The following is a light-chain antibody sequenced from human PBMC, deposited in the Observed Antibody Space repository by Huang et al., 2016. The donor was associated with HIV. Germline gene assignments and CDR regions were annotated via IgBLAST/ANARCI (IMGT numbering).Light chain of an antibody. V-gene: IGKV4-1*01. Sequence: DIVMTQSPDSLAVSLGERATINCKSSQSVLYSSNNKNYLAWYQQKPGQPPKLLIYWASTREAGVPDRFSGSGSGTDFTVPISSLQAEDVAVYYCQQYYSPYTFGQGTRLEIK. CDR1: QSVLYSSNNKNY. CDR2: WAS. J-gene: IGKJ2*01. CDR3: QQYYSPYT.